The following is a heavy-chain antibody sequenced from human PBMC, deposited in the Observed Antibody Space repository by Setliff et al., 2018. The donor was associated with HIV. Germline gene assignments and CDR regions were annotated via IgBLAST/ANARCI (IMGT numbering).Heavy chain of an antibody. D-gene: IGHD3-22*01. CDR1: GYSFTNYI. Sequence: ASVKVSCKASGYSFTNYIMTWVRQAPGQRLEWMGWINGNIKYSQKFQDRVTITRDTSASTVYMDLSSLTSEDTAVYYCARIGFGYYDNSGAWYFDYWGQGTLVTSPQ. CDR3: ARIGFGYYDNSGAWYFDY. J-gene: IGHJ4*02. V-gene: IGHV1-3*01. CDR2: INGNI.